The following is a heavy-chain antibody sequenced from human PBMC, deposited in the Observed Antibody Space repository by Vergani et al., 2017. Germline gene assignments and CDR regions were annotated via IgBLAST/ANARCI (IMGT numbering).Heavy chain of an antibody. CDR2: IYAGDSDV. J-gene: IGHJ5*02. D-gene: IGHD3-3*01. Sequence: EVHLVQSGAEVKKPGESLKISCNTSRYDFTSYWIGWVRQRPGKGLEWMGIIYAGDSDVRYSPSFQGQVTMSVDKSLSTAYLQWSSLKASDTATYYCAKTHDFSSLYSSYNWFDPWGQGTQVTVSS. CDR3: AKTHDFSSLYSSYNWFDP. V-gene: IGHV5-51*01. CDR1: RYDFTSYW.